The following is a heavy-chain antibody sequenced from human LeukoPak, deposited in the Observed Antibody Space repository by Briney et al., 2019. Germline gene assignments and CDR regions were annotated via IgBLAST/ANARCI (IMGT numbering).Heavy chain of an antibody. Sequence: GASVKVSCKASGYTFTSYYMHWVRQAPGQGLEWMGIINPSGGSTSYAQKFQGGVTMTRDTSTSTVYMELSSLRSEDTAVYYCARGTVTTKIYYYYGMDVWGQGTTVTVSS. D-gene: IGHD4-17*01. CDR3: ARGTVTTKIYYYYGMDV. J-gene: IGHJ6*02. CDR2: INPSGGST. V-gene: IGHV1-46*01. CDR1: GYTFTSYY.